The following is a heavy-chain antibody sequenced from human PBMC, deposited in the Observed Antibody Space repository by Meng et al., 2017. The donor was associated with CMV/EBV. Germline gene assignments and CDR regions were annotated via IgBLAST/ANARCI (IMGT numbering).Heavy chain of an antibody. J-gene: IGHJ4*02. CDR1: GGSISSYY. V-gene: IGHV4-4*07. D-gene: IGHD3-22*01. Sequence: GQLREAGPGLVKPSETLSLTCTVSGGSISSYYWRWIRQPAGKGLEWIGRIYTSGSTNYNPSLKSRVTMSVDTSKNQFSLKLSSVTAADTAVYYCARGGLYYYDSSGHFDYWGQGTLVTVSS. CDR3: ARGGLYYYDSSGHFDY. CDR2: IYTSGST.